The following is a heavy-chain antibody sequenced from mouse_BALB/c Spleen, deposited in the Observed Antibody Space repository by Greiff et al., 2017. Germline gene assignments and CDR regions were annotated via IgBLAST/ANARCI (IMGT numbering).Heavy chain of an antibody. D-gene: IGHD2-14*01. J-gene: IGHJ4*01. Sequence: EVKLVESGGGLVQPGGSLRLSCATSGFTFTDYYMSWVRQPPGKALEWLGFIRNKANGYTTEYSASVKGRFTISRDNSQSILYLQMNTLRAEDSATYYCAIAYYRYDDAMDYWGQGTSVTVSS. CDR3: AIAYYRYDDAMDY. CDR1: GFTFTDYY. V-gene: IGHV7-3*02. CDR2: IRNKANGYTT.